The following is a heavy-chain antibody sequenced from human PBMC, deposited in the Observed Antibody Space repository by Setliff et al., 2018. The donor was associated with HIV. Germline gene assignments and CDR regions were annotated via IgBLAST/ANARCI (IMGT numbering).Heavy chain of an antibody. CDR2: INHSGST. V-gene: IGHV4-34*01. CDR3: AAWGPRYTYAPFFFDS. CDR1: GGSFSGYY. J-gene: IGHJ4*02. D-gene: IGHD2-2*01. Sequence: ETLSLTCAVYGGSFSGYYWSWIRQPPGKGLEWIGEINHSGSTNYSPYLKSRVTISVDASKNQFSLRLSSVTAADTAVYYCAAWGPRYTYAPFFFDSWGQGTLVTVSS.